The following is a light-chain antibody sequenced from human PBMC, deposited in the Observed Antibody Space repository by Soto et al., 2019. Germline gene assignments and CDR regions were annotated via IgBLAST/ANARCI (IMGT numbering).Light chain of an antibody. J-gene: IGKJ1*01. CDR1: QSITRW. CDR2: DAT. CDR3: QQSYNSPQT. Sequence: DIQMTQSPSTLSASVGDRVTITCRADQSITRWLAWFQQKPGKAPSLLIYDATNLQPGVPSRFSGSGSGTEFTLTINSLQPEDFATYSCQQSYNSPQTFGQGTKVEIK. V-gene: IGKV1-39*01.